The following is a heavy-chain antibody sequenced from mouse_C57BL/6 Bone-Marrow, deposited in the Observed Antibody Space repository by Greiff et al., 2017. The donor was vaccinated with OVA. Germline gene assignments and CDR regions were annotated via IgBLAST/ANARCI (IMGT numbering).Heavy chain of an antibody. D-gene: IGHD2-3*01. J-gene: IGHJ2*01. V-gene: IGHV1-82*01. Sequence: VQLQQSGPELVKPGASVKISCKASGYAFSSSWMTWVKQRPGKGLEWIGRIYPGDGDTNYNGKFKGKATLTADKSSSTAYMQLSSLTSEDSAFYFCSRHEDGYYASYFDYWGQGTTLTVSS. CDR1: GYAFSSSW. CDR2: IYPGDGDT. CDR3: SRHEDGYYASYFDY.